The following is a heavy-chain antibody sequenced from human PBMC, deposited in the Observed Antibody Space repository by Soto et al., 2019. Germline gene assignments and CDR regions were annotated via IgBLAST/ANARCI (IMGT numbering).Heavy chain of an antibody. D-gene: IGHD6-13*01. Sequence: EVQLVESGGTLVQPGGSLRLSCESSGFAFGSYGMTWVRQAPGKGLEWVSNIRGEGSKKSYLDSVSGRFTIFRDNAEHSLYLQMNSLRDEDTALYYCARDVSPGSSSMYLDAFDIWGQGTMVTVSS. CDR1: GFAFGSYG. CDR3: ARDVSPGSSSMYLDAFDI. CDR2: IRGEGSKK. J-gene: IGHJ3*02. V-gene: IGHV3-7*05.